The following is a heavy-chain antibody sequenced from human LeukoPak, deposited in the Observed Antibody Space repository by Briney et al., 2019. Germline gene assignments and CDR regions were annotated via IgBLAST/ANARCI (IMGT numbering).Heavy chain of an antibody. CDR2: ISGSGGPT. D-gene: IGHD2-21*01. CDR3: AKDLTTRLWLPFDY. Sequence: GGSHRLSCAASGFTVSNHAMSSVRQAPGRGLGWDPAISGSGGPTYYAHSLKGRFTISRDNSKNTLYLQMNSLRAERTSLYDCAKDLTTRLWLPFDYWGQGILVTVSS. J-gene: IGHJ4*02. V-gene: IGHV3-23*01. CDR1: GFTVSNHA.